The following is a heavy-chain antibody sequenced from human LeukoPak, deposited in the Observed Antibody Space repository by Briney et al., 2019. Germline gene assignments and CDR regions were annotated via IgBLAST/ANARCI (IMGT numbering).Heavy chain of an antibody. Sequence: ASVKVSCKASGYTFTGYYMHWVRQAPGQGLEWMGWINPNSGGTNYAQKFQGRVTMTRDTSISTAYMELSRLRSDDTAVCYCARVYGGNTLGEYFQHWGQGTLVTVSS. D-gene: IGHD4-17*01. J-gene: IGHJ1*01. CDR3: ARVYGGNTLGEYFQH. CDR2: INPNSGGT. CDR1: GYTFTGYY. V-gene: IGHV1-2*02.